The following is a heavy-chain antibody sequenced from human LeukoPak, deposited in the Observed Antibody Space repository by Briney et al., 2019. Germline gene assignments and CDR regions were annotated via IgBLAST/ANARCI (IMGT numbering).Heavy chain of an antibody. CDR1: GGSISGYF. J-gene: IGHJ4*02. Sequence: SETLSLTCTVSGGSISGYFWSWIRQPPGKGLEWIGYIHYSGTTNYNPSLNSRVTISVDTSKNQFSLRLSSVTAADTAVYYCARYGITIVRGGEHYFDSWGQGTLVTVSS. D-gene: IGHD3-10*01. CDR2: IHYSGTT. CDR3: ARYGITIVRGGEHYFDS. V-gene: IGHV4-59*08.